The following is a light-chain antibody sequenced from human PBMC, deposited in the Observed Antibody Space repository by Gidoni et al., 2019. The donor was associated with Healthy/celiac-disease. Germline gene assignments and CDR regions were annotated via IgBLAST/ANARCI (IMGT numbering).Light chain of an antibody. Sequence: DIQMTQSPSSLSASVGDRVTITCRASQSISSYLNWYQQKPGKAPKLLIYDASSVQSGVPSRFSGSGSGTDFTLTISSLQPEDFATYYCQQSYSTLFTFGPGTKVDIK. CDR3: QQSYSTLFT. J-gene: IGKJ3*01. V-gene: IGKV1-39*01. CDR1: QSISSY. CDR2: DAS.